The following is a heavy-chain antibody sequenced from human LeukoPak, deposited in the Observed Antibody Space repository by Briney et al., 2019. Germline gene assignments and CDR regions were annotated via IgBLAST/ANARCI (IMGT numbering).Heavy chain of an antibody. D-gene: IGHD1-26*01. Sequence: GASVKVSCKASGYTFTSYGINWVRQAPGQGLEWMGWISAYNGNTNYAQNLQGRVTMTTDTSTSTAYMELRSLRSDDTAVCFCARDQGGSYYWFDPWGQGTLVTVSS. CDR2: ISAYNGNT. J-gene: IGHJ5*02. V-gene: IGHV1-18*01. CDR1: GYTFTSYG. CDR3: ARDQGGSYYWFDP.